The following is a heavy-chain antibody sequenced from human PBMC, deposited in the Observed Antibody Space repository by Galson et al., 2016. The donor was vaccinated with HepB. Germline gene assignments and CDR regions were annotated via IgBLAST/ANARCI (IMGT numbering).Heavy chain of an antibody. Sequence: SETLSLTCAVYGGSFSGYYWTWIRQPPGKGLEWIGEINESGNTKYIPSLKSRITISVDASKNQFSLKLGYVTAADTAVYYCARGRRVRGVHTRFNWIDPWGQGSLVTVSS. CDR2: INESGNT. V-gene: IGHV4-34*01. CDR1: GGSFSGYY. J-gene: IGHJ5*02. D-gene: IGHD3-10*01. CDR3: ARGRRVRGVHTRFNWIDP.